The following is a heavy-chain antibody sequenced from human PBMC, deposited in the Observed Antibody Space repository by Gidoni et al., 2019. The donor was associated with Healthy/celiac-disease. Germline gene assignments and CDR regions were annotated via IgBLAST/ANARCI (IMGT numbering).Heavy chain of an antibody. V-gene: IGHV3-43*01. J-gene: IGHJ1*01. D-gene: IGHD3-10*01. CDR2: ISCDGGST. Sequence: EVQLVESGGVVVEPGGSLRLSCAASGLPFDDYNRHWVRQAPGKGLEWVSLISCDGGSTYYADSVKGRFTISRDNSKNSLYLQMNSLRTEDTALYYCSTDNGGFGELTSWEYFHHWGQGTLVTVSS. CDR3: STDNGGFGELTSWEYFHH. CDR1: GLPFDDYN.